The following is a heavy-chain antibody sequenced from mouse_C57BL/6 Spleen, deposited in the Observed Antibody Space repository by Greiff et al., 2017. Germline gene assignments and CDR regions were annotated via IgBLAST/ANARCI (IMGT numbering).Heavy chain of an antibody. CDR2: ISGGGGNT. V-gene: IGHV5-9*01. CDR3: ATTVVGYFAY. D-gene: IGHD1-1*01. Sequence: EVKLVESGGGLVKPGGSLKLSCAASGFTFSSYTMSWVRQTPEKRLEWVATISGGGGNTYYPDSVKGRFTISRDNAKNTLYPQMSSLRSEDTALYYCATTVVGYFAYWGQGTSLTVSS. J-gene: IGHJ2*02. CDR1: GFTFSSYT.